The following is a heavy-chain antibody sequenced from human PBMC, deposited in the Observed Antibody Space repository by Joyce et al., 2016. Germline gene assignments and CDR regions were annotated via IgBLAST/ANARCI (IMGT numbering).Heavy chain of an antibody. V-gene: IGHV3-21*02. D-gene: IGHD2-21*01. J-gene: IGHJ6*02. CDR2: ISGARRFR. CDR3: ARGGLVYDYSMDV. CDR1: GCMFSTSS. Sequence: EVQLVESGGGLVKPGGSLKISCAASGCMFSTSSMSWCRQAQGRGLEWVSAISGARRFRFHADSVRGRFTGSRDNAENSLYLQMKSLRVEDTAVYFCARGGLVYDYSMDVWGQGTTVIVSS.